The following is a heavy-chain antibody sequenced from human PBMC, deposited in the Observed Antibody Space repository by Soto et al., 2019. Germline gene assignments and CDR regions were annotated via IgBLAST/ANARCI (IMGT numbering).Heavy chain of an antibody. CDR2: IFHSGNT. J-gene: IGHJ6*02. CDR1: SGSIDTTNW. D-gene: IGHD2-8*01. V-gene: IGHV4-4*02. CDR3: ARRTWGMDV. Sequence: QVQLQESGPGLVKPSGTLSLTCAVSSGSIDTTNWWSWVRQPPGKGLEWIGDIFHSGNTYYNPSLASRVTISVDTPKNQFSLNLRSVTAADTAVYYCARRTWGMDVWGQGTTVTVSS.